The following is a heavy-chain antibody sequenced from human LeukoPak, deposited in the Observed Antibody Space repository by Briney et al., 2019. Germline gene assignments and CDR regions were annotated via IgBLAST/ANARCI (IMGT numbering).Heavy chain of an antibody. D-gene: IGHD5-18*01. CDR3: ARDALGYSYYD. CDR2: INYSGST. Sequence: PSQTLSLTCTVSGGSISSGGYYWSWIRQHPGKGLEWIGYINYSGSTYYNPSLKSRVTISVDTSKNQFSLKLSSVTAADTAVYYCARDALGYSYYDWGQGTLVTVSS. V-gene: IGHV4-31*03. J-gene: IGHJ4*02. CDR1: GGSISSGGYY.